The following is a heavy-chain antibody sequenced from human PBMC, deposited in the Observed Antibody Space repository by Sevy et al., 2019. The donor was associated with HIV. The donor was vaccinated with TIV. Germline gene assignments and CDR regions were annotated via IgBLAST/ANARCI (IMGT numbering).Heavy chain of an antibody. CDR1: GGSFSGYY. CDR2: INHSGST. V-gene: IGHV4-34*01. D-gene: IGHD1-26*01. CDR3: AGGGSSPYYFDY. Sequence: SETLSLTCAVYGGSFSGYYWSWIRQPPGKGLEWIGEINHSGSTNYNPSLKSRVTISVDTSKNQFSLKLSSVTAADTAVYYCAGGGSSPYYFDYWGQGTLVTVSS. J-gene: IGHJ4*02.